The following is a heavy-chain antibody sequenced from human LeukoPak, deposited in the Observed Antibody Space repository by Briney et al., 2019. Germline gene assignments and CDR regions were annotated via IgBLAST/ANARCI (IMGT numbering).Heavy chain of an antibody. J-gene: IGHJ3*02. CDR1: GGSINSYY. CDR3: ARGRSIIGGFDI. Sequence: SETLSLTCTVSGGSINSYYWNWIRQPPGNGLEWIGYMYYSGSTNYNPSLKSRVTISVDTSKNQVSLQLSSVTAADTAVYHCARGRSIIGGFDIWGQGTMVTVSS. V-gene: IGHV4-59*01. D-gene: IGHD3-16*01. CDR2: MYYSGST.